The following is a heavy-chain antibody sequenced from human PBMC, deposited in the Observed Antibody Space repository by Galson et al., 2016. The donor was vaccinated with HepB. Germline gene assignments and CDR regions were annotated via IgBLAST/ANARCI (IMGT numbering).Heavy chain of an antibody. Sequence: SLRLSCAASGFSFSDYAMHWVRQAPGKGPEWVAVVSYDGSKKYYADSVRGRITISRDNSKNTLYLQMNRLRAEDTAVYYGARVSRRYCRGERCPKPNLWYYCYYYAMDVWGQGTTVTVSS. D-gene: IGHD2-15*01. CDR2: VSYDGSKK. CDR1: GFSFSDYA. CDR3: ARVSRRYCRGERCPKPNLWYYCYYYAMDV. J-gene: IGHJ6*02. V-gene: IGHV3-30*01.